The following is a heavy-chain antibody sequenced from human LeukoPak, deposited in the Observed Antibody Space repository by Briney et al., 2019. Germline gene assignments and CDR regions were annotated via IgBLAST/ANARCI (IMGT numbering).Heavy chain of an antibody. CDR2: ISGSGGST. CDR1: GFTFSSYA. D-gene: IGHD2-2*02. CDR3: AKVVGCSSTSCYTDYYYYGMDV. V-gene: IGHV3-23*01. J-gene: IGHJ6*02. Sequence: GRSLRLSCAASGFTFSSYAMSWVRQAPGKGLEWVSAISGSGGSTYYADSVKGRFTISRDNSKNTLYLQMNSLRAEDTAVYYCAKVVGCSSTSCYTDYYYYGMDVWGQGTTVTVSS.